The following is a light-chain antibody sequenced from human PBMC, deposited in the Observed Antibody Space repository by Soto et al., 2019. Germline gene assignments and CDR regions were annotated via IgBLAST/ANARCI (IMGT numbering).Light chain of an antibody. CDR3: QQRFTWPT. V-gene: IGKV3-11*01. J-gene: IGKJ1*01. CDR1: QSVATN. CDR2: DAS. Sequence: TQSPATLSVFPGERATLSCRASQSVATNLAWYQQKPGQAPRLLIFDASNRATGIPGRFGGDCSGTDFTLTISSLETGDFPVYYCQQRFTWPTFCQGNKVDIK.